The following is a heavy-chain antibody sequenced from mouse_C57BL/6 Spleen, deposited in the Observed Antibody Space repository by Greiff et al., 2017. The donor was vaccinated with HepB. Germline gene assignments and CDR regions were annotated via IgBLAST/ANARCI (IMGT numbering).Heavy chain of an antibody. V-gene: IGHV1-22*01. CDR2: INPNNGGT. CDR1: GYTFTDYN. Sequence: VQLKESGPELVKPGASVKMSCKASGYTFTDYNMHWVKQSHGKSLEWIGYINPNNGGTSYNQKFKGKATLTVNKSSSTAYMELRSLTSEDSAVYYCAFCYDGYYRGYAMDYWGQGTSVTVSS. J-gene: IGHJ4*01. D-gene: IGHD2-3*01. CDR3: AFCYDGYYRGYAMDY.